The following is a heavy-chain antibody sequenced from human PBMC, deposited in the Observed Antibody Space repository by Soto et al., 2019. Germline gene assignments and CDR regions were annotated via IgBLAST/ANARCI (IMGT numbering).Heavy chain of an antibody. CDR3: AAAPGGGGY. CDR1: GFTVSNNY. Sequence: EVQLVESGGGLIQPGGSLRLSCAVSGFTVSNNYMSWVRQAPGKGLEGVSVIYSGGYTAYGDSVKGRFTISRDNSNNPDVPQMNGRGAGAPAVFFCAAAPGGGGYWGQGTLVTVSS. D-gene: IGHD3-10*01. J-gene: IGHJ4*02. CDR2: IYSGGYT. V-gene: IGHV3-53*01.